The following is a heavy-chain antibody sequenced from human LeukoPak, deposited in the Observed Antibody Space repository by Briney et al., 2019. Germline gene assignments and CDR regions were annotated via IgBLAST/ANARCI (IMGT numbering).Heavy chain of an antibody. J-gene: IGHJ3*02. V-gene: IGHV3-43*02. D-gene: IGHD2-2*01. CDR1: GFTFDDYA. CDR2: ISGDGGST. CDR3: AKLESGQLLQSDAFDI. Sequence: GGSLRLYCAASGFTFDDYAIHWVRQAPGKGLEWVSVISGDGGSTYYADSVKGRFTISRDNGKNSLYLQMNSLRTEDTGLYYCAKLESGQLLQSDAFDIWGQGTMVTVSS.